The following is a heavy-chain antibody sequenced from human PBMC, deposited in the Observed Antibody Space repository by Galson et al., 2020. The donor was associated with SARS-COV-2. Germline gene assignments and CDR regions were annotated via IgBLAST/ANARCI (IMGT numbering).Heavy chain of an antibody. D-gene: IGHD6-13*01. V-gene: IGHV3-11*01. CDR1: GFTFSDYY. J-gene: IGHJ4*02. Sequence: GGSLRLSCAASGFTFSDYYMSWIRQAPGKGLEWVSYISSSGSTIYYADSVKGRFTISRDNAKNSLYLQMNSLRAEDTAVYYCARENFGYSATLYFDYWGQGTLVTVSS. CDR3: ARENFGYSATLYFDY. CDR2: ISSSGSTI.